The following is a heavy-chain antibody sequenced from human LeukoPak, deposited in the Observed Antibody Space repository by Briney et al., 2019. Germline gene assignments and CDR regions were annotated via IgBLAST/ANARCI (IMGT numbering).Heavy chain of an antibody. Sequence: GGSLRLSCAAAGFTFSDYDMSWISQAPGKGLEWVSSISSSGGAITYADSVKARFTISRDNAKNSLYLQMNSLRAEDTAVYYCARVSSGYYDSSGYFDYWGQGTLVTVSS. V-gene: IGHV3-11*01. CDR2: ISSSGGAI. CDR3: ARVSSGYYDSSGYFDY. CDR1: GFTFSDYD. D-gene: IGHD3-22*01. J-gene: IGHJ4*02.